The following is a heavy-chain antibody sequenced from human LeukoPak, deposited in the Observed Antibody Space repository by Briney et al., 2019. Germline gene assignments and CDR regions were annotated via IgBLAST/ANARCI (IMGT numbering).Heavy chain of an antibody. J-gene: IGHJ6*02. CDR1: GFTFSSYS. V-gene: IGHV3-48*01. Sequence: QTGGSLRLSCAASGFTFSSYSMNWVRQAPGKGLEWVSYISSSSSTIYYADSVKGRLTISRDNAKNSLYLQMNSLRAEDTAVYYCARGPVAGIYYYYGMDVWGQGTTVTVSS. D-gene: IGHD6-19*01. CDR3: ARGPVAGIYYYYGMDV. CDR2: ISSSSSTI.